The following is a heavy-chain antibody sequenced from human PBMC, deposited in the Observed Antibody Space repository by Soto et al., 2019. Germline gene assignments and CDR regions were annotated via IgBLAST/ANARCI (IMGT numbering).Heavy chain of an antibody. CDR3: ARDRGEYTSSWFWYFSH. Sequence: LSLTCSVSGASISSFNWNWVRQPAGKGPEWVGRLNIAGTINYNPSLKSRITMSMDTSKNQISLHLRSVTAADTAIYYCARDRGEYTSSWFWYFSHWGHGTLVTVSS. V-gene: IGHV4-4*07. CDR2: LNIAGTI. D-gene: IGHD6-13*01. J-gene: IGHJ2*01. CDR1: GASISSFN.